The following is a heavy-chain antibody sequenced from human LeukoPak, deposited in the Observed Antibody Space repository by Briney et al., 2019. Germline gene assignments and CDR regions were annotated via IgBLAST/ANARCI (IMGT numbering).Heavy chain of an antibody. Sequence: PGGSLRLSCAASGFTVSNSYMSWVRQAPGKGLERVSTIYSGGSTYYAGSVKGRFSISRDNSKNTLYLQMNSLRAEDTAVYYCARDPVTWDSSGYYSDWGQGTPVTVSS. D-gene: IGHD3-22*01. CDR2: IYSGGST. CDR3: ARDPVTWDSSGYYSD. V-gene: IGHV3-66*01. J-gene: IGHJ4*02. CDR1: GFTVSNSY.